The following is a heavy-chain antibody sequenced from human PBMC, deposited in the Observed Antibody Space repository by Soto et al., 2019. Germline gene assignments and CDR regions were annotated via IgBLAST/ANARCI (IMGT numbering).Heavy chain of an antibody. CDR2: SYYSGST. J-gene: IGHJ5*02. V-gene: IGHV4-59*01. Sequence: LSDTLSLTCTVSGGSISSYYWSWIRQPPGKGLEWIGYSYYSGSTNYNPSLKSRVTISVDTSKNQFSLKLSSVTAADTAVYYCARDQVQADPLGWFDPWGQGTLVTVSS. D-gene: IGHD2-2*01. CDR3: ARDQVQADPLGWFDP. CDR1: GGSISSYY.